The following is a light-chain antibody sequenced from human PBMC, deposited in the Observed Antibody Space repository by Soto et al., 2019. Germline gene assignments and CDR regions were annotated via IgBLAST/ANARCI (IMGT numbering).Light chain of an antibody. Sequence: EIVVSKSPATRSVSRMGVATVGFMASQSVSSNLAWYQQKPGQAPRLLIYGASTRATGIPARFSGSGSGTDFTLTISSLQPEDFATYYCQQSYSTSITFGQGTRLEIK. CDR3: QQSYSTSIT. V-gene: IGKV3-15*01. CDR2: GAS. CDR1: QSVSSN. J-gene: IGKJ5*01.